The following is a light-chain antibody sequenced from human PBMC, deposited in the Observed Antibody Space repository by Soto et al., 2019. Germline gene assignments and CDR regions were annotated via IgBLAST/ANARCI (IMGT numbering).Light chain of an antibody. CDR2: EVT. Sequence: QSALTQPASVSGSPGQSITISCTGTSSDIGAYDYVSWYQQHPGKTPKLIIYEVTNRPSGVSSRFSGSKTGNTASLTISGLQAEDEADYYCNSYTNTNTLYVFGTGTQLTVL. J-gene: IGLJ1*01. V-gene: IGLV2-14*01. CDR3: NSYTNTNTLYV. CDR1: SSDIGAYDY.